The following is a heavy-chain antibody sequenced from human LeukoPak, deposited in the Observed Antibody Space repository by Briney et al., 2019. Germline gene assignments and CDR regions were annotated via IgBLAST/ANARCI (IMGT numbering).Heavy chain of an antibody. CDR3: ARGGFSGAYDY. CDR2: ISGSGGST. Sequence: PGGSLRLSCAASGFTFSSYAMSWVRQAPGKGLEWVSAISGSGGSTYYADSVKGRFTISRDNAKSSLFLQMNSLRAEDTAVHYCARGGFSGAYDYWGQGMLVTVSS. J-gene: IGHJ4*02. D-gene: IGHD3-10*01. CDR1: GFTFSSYA. V-gene: IGHV3-23*01.